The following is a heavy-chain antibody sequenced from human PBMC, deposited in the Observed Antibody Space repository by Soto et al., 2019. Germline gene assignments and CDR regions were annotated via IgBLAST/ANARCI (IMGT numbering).Heavy chain of an antibody. CDR1: GGSTSSGGYS. CDR2: ISHSGST. CDR3: ARGGLLPDY. J-gene: IGHJ4*02. D-gene: IGHD6-19*01. Sequence: QLQLQESGSGLVKPSQTLSLTCAVSGGSTSSGGYSWSWLRQPPGKGLEWIGYISHSGSTYYNPSLKSRVTISVETSKNQFSLRLSSVTAADTAVYYCARGGLLPDYWGQGTLVTVSS. V-gene: IGHV4-30-2*01.